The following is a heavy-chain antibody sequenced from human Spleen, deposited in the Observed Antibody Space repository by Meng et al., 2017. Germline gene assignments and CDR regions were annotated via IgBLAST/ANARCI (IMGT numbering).Heavy chain of an antibody. V-gene: IGHV2-5*01. CDR3: AHSEDSSTYSGGWFFDQ. Sequence: QITLKESGPTLVKPTQTLTLTCTFPGFSLSTRWVGVGWIRQPPGKALDWLALIYWNYKRYSPSLNSRLTITKDTSKNQVVLTMTNMDPVDTATYYCAHSEDSSTYSGGWFFDQWGQGIRVTVSS. CDR2: IYWNYK. J-gene: IGHJ4*02. D-gene: IGHD6-6*01. CDR1: GFSLSTRWVG.